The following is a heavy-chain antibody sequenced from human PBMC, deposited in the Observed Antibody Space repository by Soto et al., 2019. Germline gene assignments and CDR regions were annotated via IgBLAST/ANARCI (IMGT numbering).Heavy chain of an antibody. D-gene: IGHD2-2*01. V-gene: IGHV1-69*01. CDR1: GGMFYSSA. CDR2: IVTMNGSP. CDR3: CFGPNWTYQLTRY. Sequence: PVKVSCKASGGMFYSSAINWVRQPRGQGLEWMRGIVTMNGSPQYAQEFLGRVTLSGDASAPTAYMDLSGLKSEDTAVYYCCFGPNWTYQLTRYWGRGPKGSVSS. J-gene: IGHJ4*02.